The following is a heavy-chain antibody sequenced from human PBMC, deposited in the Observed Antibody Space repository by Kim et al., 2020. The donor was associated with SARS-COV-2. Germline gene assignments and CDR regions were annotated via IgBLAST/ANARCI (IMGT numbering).Heavy chain of an antibody. Sequence: SETLSLTCTVSGGSISGIRYYWGWIRQPPGKGLEWIGSIYYSGITYYNPSLRSRVTISVDTSKNQFSLRLSSVTAADTAVYYCARPAERLIPGYFDFWGQGTLVSVSS. CDR3: ARPAERLIPGYFDF. CDR2: IYYSGIT. J-gene: IGHJ4*02. CDR1: GGSISGIRYY. D-gene: IGHD1-1*01. V-gene: IGHV4-39*01.